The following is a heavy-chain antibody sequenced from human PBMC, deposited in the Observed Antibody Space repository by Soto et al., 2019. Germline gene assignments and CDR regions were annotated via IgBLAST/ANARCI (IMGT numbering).Heavy chain of an antibody. Sequence: ASVKVSCKASGYTFTSYGISWVRQAPGQGLEWMGWISAYNGNTNYAQKLQGRVTMTTDTSTSTAYMELRSLRSDDTAVYYCARDYYGSGSSITFDYWGQGTLVTASS. J-gene: IGHJ4*02. CDR3: ARDYYGSGSSITFDY. V-gene: IGHV1-18*04. CDR2: ISAYNGNT. CDR1: GYTFTSYG. D-gene: IGHD3-10*01.